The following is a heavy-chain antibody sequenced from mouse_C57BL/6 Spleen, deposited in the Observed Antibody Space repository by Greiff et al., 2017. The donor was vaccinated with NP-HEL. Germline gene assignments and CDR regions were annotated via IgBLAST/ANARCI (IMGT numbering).Heavy chain of an antibody. D-gene: IGHD1-1*01. CDR1: GYTFTSYW. CDR3: AIPSYGSSLDY. V-gene: IGHV1-74*01. CDR2: IHPSDSDT. Sequence: VQLQQPGAELVKPGASVKVSCKASGYTFTSYWMHWVKQRPGQGLEWIGRIHPSDSDTNYNQQFKGKATLTVDKSSSTAYMQLSSLTSEDSAVYYCAIPSYGSSLDYWGQGTTLTVSS. J-gene: IGHJ2*01.